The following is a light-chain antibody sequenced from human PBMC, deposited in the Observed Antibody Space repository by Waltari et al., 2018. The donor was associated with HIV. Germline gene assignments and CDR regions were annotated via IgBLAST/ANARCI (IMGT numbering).Light chain of an antibody. V-gene: IGLV1-47*01. CDR2: RNN. CDR1: SSNIGSNY. J-gene: IGLJ2*01. Sequence: QSVLTQTPSASGTPGQRVTISCSGSSSNIGSNYVYWYQQLPGTAPKLLIHRNNQRPSGVPDRFSGSKSGTSASLAISGLRSEDEADYYCAAWDNSLSVLVVFGGGTKLTVL. CDR3: AAWDNSLSVLVV.